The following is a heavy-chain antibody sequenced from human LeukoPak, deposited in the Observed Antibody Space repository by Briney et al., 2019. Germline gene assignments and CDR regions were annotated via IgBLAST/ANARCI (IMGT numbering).Heavy chain of an antibody. J-gene: IGHJ3*02. D-gene: IGHD3-22*01. Sequence: GASVTVSCKPSGYTFINYYLHWVRQAPGQGLEGMGIINPSGGSTYYAQKFQGRVIMTRDTSTSTVYMELSSLRSEDTAIYYCARGLYNSIDNDAFDIWGQGTMVTVSS. V-gene: IGHV1-46*01. CDR3: ARGLYNSIDNDAFDI. CDR1: GYTFINYY. CDR2: INPSGGST.